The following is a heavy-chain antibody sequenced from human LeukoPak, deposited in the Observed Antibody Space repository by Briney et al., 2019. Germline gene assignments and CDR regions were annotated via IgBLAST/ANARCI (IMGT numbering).Heavy chain of an antibody. CDR2: ISDGGETI. V-gene: IGHV3-48*01. Sequence: GGSLRLSCTASGLTFNSHSMNWVRQAPGMGPEWIAYISDGGETIYYADSVKGRVTIFRDNAKDSLYLQMNRLRAEDTARYYCARDINGGFGELSNDYWGQGTLVTVSS. J-gene: IGHJ4*02. D-gene: IGHD3-10*01. CDR1: GLTFNSHS. CDR3: ARDINGGFGELSNDY.